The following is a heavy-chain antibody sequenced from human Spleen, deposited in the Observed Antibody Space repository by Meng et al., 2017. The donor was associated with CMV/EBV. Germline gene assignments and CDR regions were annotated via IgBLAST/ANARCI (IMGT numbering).Heavy chain of an antibody. Sequence: GGSLRLSCAASGFTFSSYWMHWVRQAPGKGLVCVSRINIAGTDTTYADSVKGRFTISRDNSKNTLYLQMNSLRAEDTAVYYCARDREYSSGWQKIFDCWGQGTLVTVSS. CDR3: ARDREYSSGWQKIFDC. CDR1: GFTFSSYW. CDR2: INIAGTDT. J-gene: IGHJ4*02. D-gene: IGHD6-19*01. V-gene: IGHV3-74*01.